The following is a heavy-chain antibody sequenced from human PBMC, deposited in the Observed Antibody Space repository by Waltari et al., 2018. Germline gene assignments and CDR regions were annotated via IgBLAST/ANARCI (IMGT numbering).Heavy chain of an antibody. Sequence: QVQLQESGPGLVQPSETLSLTCACSGYCIDRAYFWGWLRQPPGKGLEWIGTIFHAGFTYYTPSLKGRVTMSVDTSKNQFSLNLSSVTAADTAVYYCARAPGVAAAAYFDYWGQGTLVTVSS. D-gene: IGHD6-13*01. V-gene: IGHV4-38-2*01. CDR2: IFHAGFT. CDR3: ARAPGVAAAAYFDY. J-gene: IGHJ4*02. CDR1: GYCIDRAYF.